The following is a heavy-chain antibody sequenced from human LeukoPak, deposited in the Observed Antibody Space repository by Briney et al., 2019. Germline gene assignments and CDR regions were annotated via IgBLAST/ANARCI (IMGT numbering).Heavy chain of an antibody. J-gene: IGHJ3*02. Sequence: SETLSLTCTVSVGSVSSDIHYWSWIRQPPGKGLQWIGYMYSSGSTNYNPSLKSRVTISVDTSKTQFSLKLSSVTAADTAVYYCARGGDGYTDAFDIWGQGTMVTVSS. CDR1: VGSVSSDIHY. V-gene: IGHV4-61*01. CDR3: ARGGDGYTDAFDI. CDR2: MYSSGST. D-gene: IGHD5-24*01.